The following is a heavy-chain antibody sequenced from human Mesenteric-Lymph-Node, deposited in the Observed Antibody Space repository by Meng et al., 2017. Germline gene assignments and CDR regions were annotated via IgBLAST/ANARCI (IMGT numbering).Heavy chain of an antibody. CDR1: GYTFTTYA. J-gene: IGHJ4*02. D-gene: IGHD1-14*01. CDR2: INAGNGNT. Sequence: QVHLVQSGAEVERPGASVKVSCKAAGYTFTTYAIHWVRQAPGQRLEWMGWINAGNGNTKLSPWFKGRLTLTRDTSATTAYMELSSLTSEDTAVYFCAREPPENYYFDYWGQGTLVTVSS. V-gene: IGHV1-3*01. CDR3: AREPPENYYFDY.